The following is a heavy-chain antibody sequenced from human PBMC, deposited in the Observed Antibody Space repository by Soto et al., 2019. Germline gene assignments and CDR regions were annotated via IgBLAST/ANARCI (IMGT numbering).Heavy chain of an antibody. D-gene: IGHD1-26*01. Sequence: QVQLVQSGAVVKKPGSSVKVSCKASGGTFSSYAMNSVRQAPGPGLEWMGGIIPMFGTTTYAQKFQGRVTITADESPSTVYMELTGLTSDDTAVYYCGRDGAGMGATFDYWGQGTLVTVSS. V-gene: IGHV1-69*12. J-gene: IGHJ4*02. CDR1: GGTFSSYA. CDR3: GRDGAGMGATFDY. CDR2: IIPMFGTT.